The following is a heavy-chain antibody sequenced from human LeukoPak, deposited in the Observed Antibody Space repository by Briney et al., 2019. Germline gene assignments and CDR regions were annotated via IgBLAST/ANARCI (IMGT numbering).Heavy chain of an antibody. CDR3: ARLVTLTPLFDY. D-gene: IGHD4-23*01. J-gene: IGHJ4*02. CDR2: INPNSGGT. V-gene: IGHV1-2*02. Sequence: ASVKVSCKASGYTFTGYYMHWVRQAPGQGLEWMGWINPNSGGTNYAQKFQGRVTMTRDTSISTAYMELSSLRSEDTAVYYCARLVTLTPLFDYWGQGTLVTVSS. CDR1: GYTFTGYY.